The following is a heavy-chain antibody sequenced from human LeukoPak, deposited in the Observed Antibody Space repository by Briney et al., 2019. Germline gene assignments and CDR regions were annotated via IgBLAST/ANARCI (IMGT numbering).Heavy chain of an antibody. CDR2: INGDGRTA. V-gene: IGHV3-64D*06. J-gene: IGHJ4*02. CDR1: GFIFSTYT. CDR3: ARDRFLGGYSYGLDY. Sequence: GGSLRLSCSASGFIFSTYTMYWVRQAPGKGLENLSVINGDGRTAYYADSVKGRFTTSRDNSRNTLYLQMSSLRAEDTAVYYCARDRFLGGYSYGLDYWGQGTLVTVSS. D-gene: IGHD5-18*01.